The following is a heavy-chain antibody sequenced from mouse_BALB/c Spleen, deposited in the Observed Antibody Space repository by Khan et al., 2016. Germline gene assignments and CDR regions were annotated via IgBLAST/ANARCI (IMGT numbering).Heavy chain of an antibody. CDR3: ARTARATGAMGD. D-gene: IGHD3-1*01. CDR1: GYTFTSYW. J-gene: IGHJ4*01. CDR2: INPSTGYT. V-gene: IGHV1-7*01. Sequence: QVQLQQSGAELAKPGASVKMSCKASGYTFTSYWMHWVKQRPGQGLEWSGYINPSTGYTEYNQKFKDKATLTADKSSSTVYMQLSSLTSEDSAAYYGARTARATGAMGDWGQGTSVTVSS.